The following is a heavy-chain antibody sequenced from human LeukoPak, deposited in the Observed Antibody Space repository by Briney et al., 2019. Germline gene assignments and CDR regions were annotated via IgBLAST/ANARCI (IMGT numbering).Heavy chain of an antibody. Sequence: GRSLRLSCAASGFTFSSYAMHWVRQAPGKGLEWVAVISYDGSNKYYADSLKGRFTISRDNSKNTLYLQMNSLRAEDTAVYYCARDKPYFDYWGQGTLVTVSS. CDR1: GFTFSSYA. CDR2: ISYDGSNK. V-gene: IGHV3-30-3*01. CDR3: ARDKPYFDY. J-gene: IGHJ4*02.